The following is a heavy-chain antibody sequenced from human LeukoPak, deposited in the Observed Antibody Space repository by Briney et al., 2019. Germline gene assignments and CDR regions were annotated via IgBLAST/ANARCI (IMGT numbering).Heavy chain of an antibody. D-gene: IGHD4-17*01. CDR3: ARDDYGDFRY. J-gene: IGHJ4*02. CDR1: GFTFSSYA. CDR2: ISYDGSNK. Sequence: PGGSLRLSCAASGFTFSSYAMHWVRQAPGKGLEWVAVISYDGSNKYYADSVKGRFTTSRDNAKNSLYLQMNSLRDEDTAVYYCARDDYGDFRYWGQGTLVTVSS. V-gene: IGHV3-30-3*01.